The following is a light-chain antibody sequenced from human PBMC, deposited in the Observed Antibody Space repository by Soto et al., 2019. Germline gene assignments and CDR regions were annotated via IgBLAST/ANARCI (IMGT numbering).Light chain of an antibody. V-gene: IGKV3-20*01. J-gene: IGKJ4*01. CDR1: QSVISTD. CDR3: QQYGTSPPD. CDR2: AAS. Sequence: EIVLTQSPGTLSLSPGERATLSCRASQSVISTDLAWYQQKPGQAPRLLVYAASSRASGIPDRFSGSGSGTDFTLTISILEPEDFAVYYCQQYGTSPPDFGGGTRVEI.